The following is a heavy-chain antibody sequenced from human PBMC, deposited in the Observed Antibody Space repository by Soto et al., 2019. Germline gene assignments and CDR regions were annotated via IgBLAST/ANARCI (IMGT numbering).Heavy chain of an antibody. CDR2: INPNSGGT. D-gene: IGHD2-2*02. V-gene: IGHV1-2*02. Sequence: QVQLVQSGAEVKKPGASVKVSCKASGYTFTGYYMHWVRQAPGQGLEWMGWINPNSGGTNYAQKFQGRVTMTRDTSISTAYMELSRLRSDDTAVYYCARGLCSSTSCYIPFQAPNWFDPWGQGTLVTVSS. CDR1: GYTFTGYY. J-gene: IGHJ5*02. CDR3: ARGLCSSTSCYIPFQAPNWFDP.